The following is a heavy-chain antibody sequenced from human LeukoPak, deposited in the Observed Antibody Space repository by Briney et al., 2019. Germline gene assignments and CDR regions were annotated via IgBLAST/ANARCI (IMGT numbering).Heavy chain of an antibody. CDR1: GGSISSSSYY. Sequence: SETLSLTCTVSGGSISSSSYYWGWIRQPPGKGLEWIGSIYYSGSTYYNPSLKSRVTISVDTSKNQFSLKLSSVTAADTAVYYCGTSCSSTSCSDAFDIWGQGTMVTVSS. J-gene: IGHJ3*02. V-gene: IGHV4-39*01. CDR3: GTSCSSTSCSDAFDI. CDR2: IYYSGST. D-gene: IGHD2-2*01.